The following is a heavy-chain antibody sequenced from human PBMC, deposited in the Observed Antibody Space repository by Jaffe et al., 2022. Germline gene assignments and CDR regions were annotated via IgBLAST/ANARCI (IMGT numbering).Heavy chain of an antibody. CDR1: GFTFGDYA. J-gene: IGHJ4*02. Sequence: EVQLVESGGGLVQPGRSLRLSCTASGFTFGDYAMSWVRQAPGKGLEWVGFIRSKAYGGTTEYAASVKGRFTISRDDSKSIAYLQMNSLKTEDTAVYYCTRDYGDYTIDYWGQGTLVTVSS. D-gene: IGHD4-17*01. CDR2: IRSKAYGGTT. CDR3: TRDYGDYTIDY. V-gene: IGHV3-49*04.